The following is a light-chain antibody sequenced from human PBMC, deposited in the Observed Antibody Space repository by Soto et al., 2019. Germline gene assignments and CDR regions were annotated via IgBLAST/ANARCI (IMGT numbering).Light chain of an antibody. CDR3: SSYTITSTPYV. J-gene: IGLJ1*01. CDR2: EVS. CDR1: NSDIGTYNY. V-gene: IGLV2-14*01. Sequence: QSALTQPASVSGSPGQSITISCTGSNSDIGTYNYVSWYQKHPGKAPKLVISEVSNRPSGISDRFSGSKSGNAASLTISGLQAEDEATYYCSSYTITSTPYVFGPGTKVTVL.